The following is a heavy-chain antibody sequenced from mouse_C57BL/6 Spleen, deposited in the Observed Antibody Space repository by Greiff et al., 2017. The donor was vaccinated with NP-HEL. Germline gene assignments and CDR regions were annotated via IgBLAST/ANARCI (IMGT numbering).Heavy chain of an antibody. CDR2: IWSGGST. D-gene: IGHD1-1*01. CDR3: ARIPIHYYGSSYSYAMDY. Sequence: QVQLKESGPGLVQHSQSLSITCTVSGFSLTSYGVHWVRQSPGKGLEWLGVIWSGGSTDYNAAFISRLSISKDNSKSQVFFKMNSLQADDTAIYYCARIPIHYYGSSYSYAMDYWGQGTSVTVSS. V-gene: IGHV2-2*01. CDR1: GFSLTSYG. J-gene: IGHJ4*01.